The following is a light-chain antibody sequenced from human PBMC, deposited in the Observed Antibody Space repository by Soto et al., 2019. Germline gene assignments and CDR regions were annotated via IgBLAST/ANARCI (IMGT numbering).Light chain of an antibody. CDR2: DTN. Sequence: QAVVTQEPSLTVSPGGTVTLTCGSSTGAVTSGHYPYWFQQRPGQAPRTLIYDTNNKHSWTPARFSGSLLGGKAALILSGAQPEDEAEYYCLLSYSGARPLFGGGTKLTVL. J-gene: IGLJ2*01. CDR3: LLSYSGARPL. V-gene: IGLV7-46*01. CDR1: TGAVTSGHY.